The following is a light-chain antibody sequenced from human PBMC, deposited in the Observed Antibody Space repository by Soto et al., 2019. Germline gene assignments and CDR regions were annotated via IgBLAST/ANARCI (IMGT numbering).Light chain of an antibody. Sequence: QSVLTQTPSASGTPGQRITISCSGSSSNIGSTTVNWYQQFPGTAPKVLIYSNTQRPSGVPDRFSASKSCTTASLAISGLQSEDEVDYYCAAWDDSLNGHVFGGGTKLTVL. V-gene: IGLV1-44*01. CDR1: SSNIGSTT. J-gene: IGLJ2*01. CDR2: SNT. CDR3: AAWDDSLNGHV.